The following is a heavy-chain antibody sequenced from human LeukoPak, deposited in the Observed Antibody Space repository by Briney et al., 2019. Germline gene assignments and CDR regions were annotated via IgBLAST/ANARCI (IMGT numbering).Heavy chain of an antibody. J-gene: IGHJ3*02. CDR3: ARRYCSGGSCYVSAFDI. CDR1: GYTFTSYG. D-gene: IGHD2-15*01. Sequence: GASVKVSCKASGYTFTSYGISWVRQAPGQGLEWMGWISAYNGNTNYAQKLQGRVTMTTDTSTSTAYMELRSLRSDDTAVYYCARRYCSGGSCYVSAFDIWGQGTMVTVSS. CDR2: ISAYNGNT. V-gene: IGHV1-18*01.